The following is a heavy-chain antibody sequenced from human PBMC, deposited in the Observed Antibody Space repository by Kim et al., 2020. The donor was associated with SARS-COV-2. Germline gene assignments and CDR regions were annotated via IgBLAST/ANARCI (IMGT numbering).Heavy chain of an antibody. D-gene: IGHD5-12*01. CDR3: ARVRGNSGFDY. Sequence: GTDSAQKFQGRLTLTRDTSISTIYMELSGLTSDDTAVYYCARVRGNSGFDYWGQGTLVTVAS. J-gene: IGHJ4*02. V-gene: IGHV1-2*02. CDR2: GT.